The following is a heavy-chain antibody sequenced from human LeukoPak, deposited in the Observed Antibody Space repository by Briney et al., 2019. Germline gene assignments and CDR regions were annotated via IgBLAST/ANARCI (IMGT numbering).Heavy chain of an antibody. D-gene: IGHD2-15*01. V-gene: IGHV3-30*04. CDR2: TSYDGTNK. J-gene: IGHJ6*04. Sequence: PGGSLRLSCAASGFTFSSYAMHWVRQAPGKGLEWVAVTSYDGTNKYYADSVKGRFTISRDNSKSTLYLQMNSLRAEDTAVYSCAREYCSGGSCYGMDVWGKGTTVTVSS. CDR1: GFTFSSYA. CDR3: AREYCSGGSCYGMDV.